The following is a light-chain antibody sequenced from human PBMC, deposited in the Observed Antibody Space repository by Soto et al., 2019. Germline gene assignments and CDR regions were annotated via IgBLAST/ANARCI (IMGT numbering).Light chain of an antibody. CDR3: QQLHGYPIT. Sequence: EILMTQYPLSLPVTPGEPASISCRSSQSLLHSNGYNYLDWYLQKPGQSPQLLIYAASSLQSGVPSRFSGSGSGTELTLTISSLQPEDFATYYCQQLHGYPITFGQGTRLEV. CDR2: AAS. V-gene: IGKV2-28*01. J-gene: IGKJ5*01. CDR1: QSLLHSNGYNY.